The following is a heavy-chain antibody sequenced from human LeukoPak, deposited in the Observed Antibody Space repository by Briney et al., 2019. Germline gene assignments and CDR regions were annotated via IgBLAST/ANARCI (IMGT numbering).Heavy chain of an antibody. V-gene: IGHV6-1*01. Sequence: SQTLSLTCAISGDSVSSNSVAWNWIRQSPSRGLEWLGRTYYRSKWYNDYAVSVKGRITINPDTSKNQFSLQLNSVTPEDTAVYYCARDHCSGGSCHWRFDYWGQGTLITVSS. CDR2: TYYRSKWYN. D-gene: IGHD2-15*01. CDR3: ARDHCSGGSCHWRFDY. CDR1: GDSVSSNSVA. J-gene: IGHJ4*02.